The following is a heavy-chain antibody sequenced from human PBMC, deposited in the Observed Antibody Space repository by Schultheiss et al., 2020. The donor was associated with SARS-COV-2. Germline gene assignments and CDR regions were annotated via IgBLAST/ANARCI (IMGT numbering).Heavy chain of an antibody. J-gene: IGHJ4*02. Sequence: GESLKISCIVSGLTFSHAGMHWVRQGPGKGLEWVAVILNDGTTKYYADSVKGRFTISRDSSKNTLYLQMNSLRAEDTAVYYCAKDPNYDFWSGYPNFDYWGQGTLVIVSS. CDR3: AKDPNYDFWSGYPNFDY. D-gene: IGHD3-3*01. V-gene: IGHV3-33*06. CDR2: ILNDGTTK. CDR1: GLTFSHAG.